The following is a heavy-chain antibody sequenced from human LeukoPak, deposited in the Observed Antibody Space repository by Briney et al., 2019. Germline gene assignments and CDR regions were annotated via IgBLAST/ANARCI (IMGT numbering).Heavy chain of an antibody. J-gene: IGHJ6*03. CDR2: LRFDGSNT. CDR3: AKVGGIVLAVYYYMDV. Sequence: GGSLTLSCAASGFTFRHYDMQWVRQARGKGGGGVAFLRFDGSNTHYGASVTGRFTISRDNSKNTLYLQMNSLRVEATAVYYCAKVGGIVLAVYYYMDVWGKGTTVTVS. D-gene: IGHD6-19*01. V-gene: IGHV3-30*02. CDR1: GFTFRHYD.